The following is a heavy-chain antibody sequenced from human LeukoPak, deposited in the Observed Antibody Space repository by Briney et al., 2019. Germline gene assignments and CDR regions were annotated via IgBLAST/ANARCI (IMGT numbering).Heavy chain of an antibody. CDR2: IFRDGTNP. J-gene: IGHJ4*02. CDR1: GFTFSSYW. CDR3: AALDHGHDY. V-gene: IGHV3-74*01. Sequence: AGGSLRLSCEASGFTFSSYWMHWIRQTPGKGLVWVSRIFRDGTNPAYADSVKGRFTISRDNATNTLYLQMNSLRAEDTAMYYCAALDHGHDYWGQGTLVSVST.